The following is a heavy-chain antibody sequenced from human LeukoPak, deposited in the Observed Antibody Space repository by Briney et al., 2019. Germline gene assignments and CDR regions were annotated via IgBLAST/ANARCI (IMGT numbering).Heavy chain of an antibody. Sequence: SETLSLTCTVSGGSISSSSYYWGWIRQPPGKGLEWIGSIYYSGSTYYNPSLKSRVTISVDTSKNQFSLKLSSVTAADTAVYYCARVRKEYSSGWYEGFDPWGQGTLVTVSS. J-gene: IGHJ5*02. CDR2: IYYSGST. D-gene: IGHD6-19*01. V-gene: IGHV4-39*07. CDR3: ARVRKEYSSGWYEGFDP. CDR1: GGSISSSSYY.